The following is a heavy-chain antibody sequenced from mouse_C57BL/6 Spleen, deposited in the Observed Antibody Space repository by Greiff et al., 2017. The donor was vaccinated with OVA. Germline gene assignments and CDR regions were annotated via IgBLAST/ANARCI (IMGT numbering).Heavy chain of an antibody. Sequence: QVQLKESGAELARPGASVKMSCKASGYTFTSYTMHWVKQRPGQGLEWIGYINPSSGYTKYNQKFKDKATLTADKSSSTAYMQLSSLTSEDSAVYYCARDLLRGDYWGQGTSVTVSS. CDR1: GYTFTSYT. D-gene: IGHD5-1*01. J-gene: IGHJ4*01. CDR3: ARDLLRGDY. CDR2: INPSSGYT. V-gene: IGHV1-4*01.